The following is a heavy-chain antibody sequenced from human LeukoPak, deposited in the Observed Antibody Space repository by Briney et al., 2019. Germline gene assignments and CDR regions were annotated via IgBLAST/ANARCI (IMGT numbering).Heavy chain of an antibody. Sequence: ASVKVSCKASGYTFSAYYMHWVRQAPGQGPEWMGWINPNSGGTNYAQKFQGRVTMTRDTSISTAYMEVSRLTSDDTAVYYCATRYFDLWGRGTLVTVSS. CDR3: ATRYFDL. CDR1: GYTFSAYY. D-gene: IGHD1/OR15-1a*01. J-gene: IGHJ2*01. V-gene: IGHV1-2*02. CDR2: INPNSGGT.